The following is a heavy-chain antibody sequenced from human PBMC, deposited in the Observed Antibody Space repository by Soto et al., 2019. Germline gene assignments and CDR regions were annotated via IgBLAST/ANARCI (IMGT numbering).Heavy chain of an antibody. V-gene: IGHV3-48*02. CDR1: GFIFRSYS. J-gene: IGHJ6*02. CDR3: ARDQDIVVAPGAYGMDV. D-gene: IGHD2-2*01. CDR2: ISSSSRIT. Sequence: GGSLRLSCAASGFIFRSYSLNWVRQVPGKGLEWLSYISSSSRITYYADSVKGRFTISRDNAKNSLYLQMNSLRDEDTAVYYCARDQDIVVAPGAYGMDVWGQGTTVTVSS.